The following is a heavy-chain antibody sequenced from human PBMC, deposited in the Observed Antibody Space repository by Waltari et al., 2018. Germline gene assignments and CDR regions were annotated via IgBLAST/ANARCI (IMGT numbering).Heavy chain of an antibody. CDR3: ARDRGSIASRHFDY. CDR2: IYYSGST. V-gene: IGHV4-59*01. J-gene: IGHJ4*02. CDR1: GGSISSYY. D-gene: IGHD6-6*01. Sequence: QVQLQESGPGLVKPSETLSLTCTVSGGSISSYYWSWIRQPPGKGLAWIGYIYYSGSTNYNPSLKSRVTISVDTSKNQFSLKLSSVTAADTAVYYCARDRGSIASRHFDYWGQGTLVTVSS.